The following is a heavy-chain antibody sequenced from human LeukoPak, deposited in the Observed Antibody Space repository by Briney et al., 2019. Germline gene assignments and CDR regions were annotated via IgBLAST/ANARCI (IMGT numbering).Heavy chain of an antibody. D-gene: IGHD1-14*01. Sequence: PSETLSLTCSVSGGYISSYYWSWIRQPPGKALEWIGIINYSGSTKYNPSLKSRVSISVDTSKNQFSLRLTSVTVADTAVYFCARVPNAPKIEPNWFDPWGQGTLVTVSS. CDR2: INYSGST. CDR1: GGYISSYY. J-gene: IGHJ5*02. V-gene: IGHV4-59*01. CDR3: ARVPNAPKIEPNWFDP.